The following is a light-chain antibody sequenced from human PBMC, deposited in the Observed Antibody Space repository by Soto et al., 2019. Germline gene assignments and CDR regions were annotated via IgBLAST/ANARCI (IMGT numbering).Light chain of an antibody. CDR2: AAS. J-gene: IGKJ1*01. CDR1: QTISTC. Sequence: DIQMTQFPSSLSASVGDRVTITCRASQTISTCLTWYQQKPGTAPKLLIYAASNLESGVPSRFSGSGSGTYFTLTISTLQPEDSATYYCQQCLTTPRTFGQGTRVEI. CDR3: QQCLTTPRT. V-gene: IGKV1-39*01.